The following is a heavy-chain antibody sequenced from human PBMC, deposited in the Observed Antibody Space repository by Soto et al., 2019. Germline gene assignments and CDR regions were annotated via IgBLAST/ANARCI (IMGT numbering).Heavy chain of an antibody. V-gene: IGHV4-38-2*02. CDR3: ARDTNSLDP. Sequence: SETLSLTCSVSSYSINSGFFWGWIRQPPGKGLEWIGSIFHTGDTYYNPSLKSRITMSVDTSRNEFSLKLTSLTAADTAVYCCARDTNSLDPWGQGTQVTVSS. J-gene: IGHJ5*02. CDR2: IFHTGDT. CDR1: SYSINSGFF. D-gene: IGHD3-16*01.